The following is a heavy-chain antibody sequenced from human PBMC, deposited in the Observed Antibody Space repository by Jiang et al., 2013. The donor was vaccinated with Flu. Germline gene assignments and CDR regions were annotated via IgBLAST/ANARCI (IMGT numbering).Heavy chain of an antibody. J-gene: IGHJ4*02. V-gene: IGHV3-7*01. CDR3: SRALDY. CDR1: GFTFSNYW. Sequence: VQLLESGGGLVKPGGSLRLSCVASGFTFSNYWMDWVRQAPGKGLEWVANIRQDGSEKYFVDSVKGRFTISRDNAKNSLYLQMNSLRDEDTAVYYCSRALDYWGQGTLVTVSS. CDR2: IRQDGSEK.